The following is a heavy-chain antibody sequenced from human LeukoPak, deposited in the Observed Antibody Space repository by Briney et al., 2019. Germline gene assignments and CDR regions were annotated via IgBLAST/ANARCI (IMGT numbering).Heavy chain of an antibody. J-gene: IGHJ4*02. Sequence: PSETLSLTCAVYGGSFSGYYWSWIRQPPGKGLEWIGEINHSGSTNYNPSLKSRVTISVDTSKNQFSLKLSSVTAADTAVYYCARFQSPYYFDYWGQGTLVTVSS. CDR2: INHSGST. CDR1: GGSFSGYY. CDR3: ARFQSPYYFDY. V-gene: IGHV4-34*01.